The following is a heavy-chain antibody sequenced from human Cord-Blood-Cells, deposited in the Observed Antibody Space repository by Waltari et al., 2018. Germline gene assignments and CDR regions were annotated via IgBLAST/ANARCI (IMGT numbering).Heavy chain of an antibody. V-gene: IGHV2-70*01. CDR2: IDWDDDK. Sequence: QVTLRESGPALVKPTQTLTLTCTFSGFSLSTSGMSVSWIRQPPGKALDWLALIDWDDDKYYSTSLKTRLTISKDTSKNHVVLTMTNMDPVDTATYYCARSYSNYEGYNWFDPWGQGTLVTVSS. D-gene: IGHD4-4*01. CDR1: GFSLSTSGMS. J-gene: IGHJ5*02. CDR3: ARSYSNYEGYNWFDP.